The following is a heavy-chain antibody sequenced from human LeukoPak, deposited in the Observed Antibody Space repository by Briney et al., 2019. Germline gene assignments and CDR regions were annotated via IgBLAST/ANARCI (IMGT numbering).Heavy chain of an antibody. CDR3: VKDGWIQLWLRFDYFDY. D-gene: IGHD5-18*01. V-gene: IGHV3-64D*06. CDR1: RFTFSSYA. Sequence: GGSLRLSCSASRFTFSSYAMHWVSQAPGKGLEYVSAISSNGGSTCYADSVKGRFTISRDNSKNTLYLQMSSLRAEDTAVYYCVKDGWIQLWLRFDYFDYWGQGTLVTVSS. J-gene: IGHJ4*02. CDR2: ISSNGGST.